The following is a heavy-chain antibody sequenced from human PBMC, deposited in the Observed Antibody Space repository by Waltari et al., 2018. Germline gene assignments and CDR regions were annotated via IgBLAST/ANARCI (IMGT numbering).Heavy chain of an antibody. CDR2: IYSGGST. CDR3: AKMEQQLVTYYYYYMDV. Sequence: EVQLLESGGGLVQPGGSLRLSCAASGFTFSSYAMSWVRQAPGKGLEWVSVIYSGGSTYYADSVKGRFTIARDNSKNTLYLQMNSLRAEDTAVYYCAKMEQQLVTYYYYYMDVWGQGTTVTVSS. CDR1: GFTFSSYA. D-gene: IGHD6-13*01. J-gene: IGHJ6*03. V-gene: IGHV3-23*03.